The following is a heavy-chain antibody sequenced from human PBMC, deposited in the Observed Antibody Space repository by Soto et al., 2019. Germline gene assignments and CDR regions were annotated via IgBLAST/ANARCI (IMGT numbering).Heavy chain of an antibody. Sequence: QLQLQESGSGLVKPSQTLSLTCAVSGGSISSGGYSWSWIRQPPGKGLEWIGYIYHSGSTYYNPSLKSRFTMSVDRSKNQFSLKLGSVTAADTAVYYCAGDRYYDRIFDPWGQGTLVTVSS. D-gene: IGHD3-22*01. V-gene: IGHV4-30-2*01. CDR3: AGDRYYDRIFDP. CDR2: IYHSGST. J-gene: IGHJ5*02. CDR1: GGSISSGGYS.